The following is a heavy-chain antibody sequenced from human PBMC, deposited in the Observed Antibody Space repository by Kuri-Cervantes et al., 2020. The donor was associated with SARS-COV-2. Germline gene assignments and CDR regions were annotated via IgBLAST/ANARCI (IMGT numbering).Heavy chain of an antibody. V-gene: IGHV4-59*12. J-gene: IGHJ4*02. CDR2: IYYSGST. D-gene: IGHD3-3*01. CDR1: GGSFSSFY. Sequence: ESLKISCAVYGGSFSSFYWSWIRQPPGKGLEWIGYIYYSGSTNYNPSLKSRVTISVDTSKNQFSLKLSSVTAADTAVYYCARMYYDFWSGYYKYYFDYWGQGTLVTVSS. CDR3: ARMYYDFWSGYYKYYFDY.